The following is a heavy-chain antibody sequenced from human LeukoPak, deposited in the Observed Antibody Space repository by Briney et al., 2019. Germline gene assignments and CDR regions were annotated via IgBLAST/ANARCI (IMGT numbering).Heavy chain of an antibody. Sequence: GGSLRLSCAASGFTFSSYWMSWVRQAPGKGLEWVANIKQDGSEKYYVDSVKGRFTVSRDNAKNSLYLQMNSLRAEDTAVYYCARDRSGGYYGSVDYWGQGTLVTVSS. CDR3: ARDRSGGYYGSVDY. J-gene: IGHJ4*02. D-gene: IGHD3-10*01. CDR1: GFTFSSYW. V-gene: IGHV3-7*01. CDR2: IKQDGSEK.